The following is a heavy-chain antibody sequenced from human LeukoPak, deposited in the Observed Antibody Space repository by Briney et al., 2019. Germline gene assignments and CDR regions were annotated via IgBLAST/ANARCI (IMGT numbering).Heavy chain of an antibody. CDR2: INHSGST. D-gene: IGHD3-9*01. CDR3: ARGGRYYDILTGYYTERYFDY. J-gene: IGHJ4*02. CDR1: GGSFSGYY. Sequence: ASETLSLTCAVYGGSFSGYYWSWIRQPPGKGLEWIGEINHSGSTNYNPSLKSRVTISVDTSKNQFSLKLSSVTAADTAVYYCARGGRYYDILTGYYTERYFDYWGQGTLVTVSS. V-gene: IGHV4-34*01.